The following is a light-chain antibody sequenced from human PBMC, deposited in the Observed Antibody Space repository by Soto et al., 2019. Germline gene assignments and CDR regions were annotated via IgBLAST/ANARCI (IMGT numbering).Light chain of an antibody. V-gene: IGLV2-8*01. J-gene: IGLJ1*01. Sequence: QSALTQPPSASGSPGQSVTISCTGTSSDVGGYNSVSWYQHHPGKAPKLMIYEVSKQPSGVPDRFSGSKSANTASLTVSGLQTEDEADYYCSSYAGSNNYVFGTGTKLTVL. CDR3: SSYAGSNNYV. CDR2: EVS. CDR1: SSDVGGYNS.